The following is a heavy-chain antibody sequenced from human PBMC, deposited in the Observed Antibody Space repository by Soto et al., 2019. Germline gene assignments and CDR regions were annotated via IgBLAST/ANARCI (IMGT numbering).Heavy chain of an antibody. D-gene: IGHD2-2*01. CDR2: IYYSGST. Sequence: SETLSLTCTVSGGSISRYYWSWIRQPPGKGLEWIGYIYYSGSTNYNPSLKSRVTISVDTSKNQFSLKLSSVTAADTAVYYCARSALGYCSSTSCPFFGYWGQGTLVTVSS. CDR3: ARSALGYCSSTSCPFFGY. J-gene: IGHJ4*02. CDR1: GGSISRYY. V-gene: IGHV4-59*01.